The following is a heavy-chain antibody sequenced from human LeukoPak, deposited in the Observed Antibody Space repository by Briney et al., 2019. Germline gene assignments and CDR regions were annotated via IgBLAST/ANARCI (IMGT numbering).Heavy chain of an antibody. CDR1: GFTFSSYS. J-gene: IGHJ3*02. D-gene: IGHD6-6*01. CDR3: ARGRYSSSSKGHGHAFDI. Sequence: GGSLRLSCAASGFTFSSYSMNWVRQAPGKGLEWVSSISSSGSYVYYADSVKGRFTISRDNAKNSLYLQMNSLRAEDTAVYYCARGRYSSSSKGHGHAFDIWGQGTMVTVSS. V-gene: IGHV3-21*01. CDR2: ISSSGSYV.